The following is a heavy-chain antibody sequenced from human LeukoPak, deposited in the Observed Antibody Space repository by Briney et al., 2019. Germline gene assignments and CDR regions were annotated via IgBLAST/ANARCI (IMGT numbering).Heavy chain of an antibody. CDR1: GYSITTYW. Sequence: GESLKISCQGSGYSITTYWIGWVCQKPGKGLEWLGSIYPGDSDTTYNPSFQGQVTISVDKSISTAYLQRSSLRASDTAMYYCTTMRELEFEEYYFDSWGQGPLVTVSS. V-gene: IGHV5-51*01. D-gene: IGHD1-1*01. CDR2: IYPGDSDT. J-gene: IGHJ4*02. CDR3: TTMRELEFEEYYFDS.